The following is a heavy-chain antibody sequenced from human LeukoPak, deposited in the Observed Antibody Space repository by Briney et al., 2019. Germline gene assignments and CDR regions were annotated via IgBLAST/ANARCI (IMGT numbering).Heavy chain of an antibody. CDR3: AKHGYCSGISCFSDF. CDR1: GFTFSNYA. Sequence: GGSLRLSCAASGFTFSNYAMTWVRQAPGKGLEWVSGISGSGPYTFYTDSVKGRFTISRDSSKNTLYLQMNSLRAEDTALYYCAKHGYCSGISCFSDFWGQGTLVTVSS. J-gene: IGHJ4*02. V-gene: IGHV3-23*01. D-gene: IGHD2-2*03. CDR2: ISGSGPYT.